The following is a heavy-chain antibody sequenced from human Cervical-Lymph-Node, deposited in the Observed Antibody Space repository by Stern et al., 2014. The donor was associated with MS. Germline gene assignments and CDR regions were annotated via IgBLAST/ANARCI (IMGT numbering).Heavy chain of an antibody. CDR3: SRDRTVTTYYYYYGMDV. CDR1: GFTFSYST. Sequence: VQLVESGGGVVQPGRSLRLSCAASGFTFSYSTMHWVRQAPGKGLEWVDTVSYDGSDEYYPDSVKGRFTISRDNSKNTLYLQVNSLRAEDTGVYFCSRDRTVTTYYYYYGMDVWGQGTTVTVAS. CDR2: VSYDGSDE. J-gene: IGHJ6*02. D-gene: IGHD4-11*01. V-gene: IGHV3-30*04.